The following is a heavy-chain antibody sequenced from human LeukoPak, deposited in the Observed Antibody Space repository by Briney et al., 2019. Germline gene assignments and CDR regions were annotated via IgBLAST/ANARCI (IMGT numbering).Heavy chain of an antibody. CDR1: GGTFSSYA. CDR3: ARGIEWETTHDY. CDR2: ITPIFGTA. D-gene: IGHD1-26*01. J-gene: IGHJ4*02. V-gene: IGHV1-69*13. Sequence: ASVKVSCKASGGTFSSYAISWVRQAPGQGLEWMGGITPIFGTANYAQKFQGRVTITADESTSTAYMELSSLRSEDTAVYYCARGIEWETTHDYWGQGTLVTVSS.